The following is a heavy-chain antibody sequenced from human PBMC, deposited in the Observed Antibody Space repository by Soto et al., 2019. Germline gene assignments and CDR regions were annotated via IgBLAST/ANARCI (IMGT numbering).Heavy chain of an antibody. CDR1: GFTFSSYS. D-gene: IGHD2-8*01. CDR3: ARDRVGYCTNGVCYKNYYYGMDV. J-gene: IGHJ6*02. Sequence: GGSLRLSCAASGFTFSSYSMNWVRQAPGKGLEWVSSISSSSSYIYYADSVKGRFTISRDNAKNSLYLQMNSLRAEDTAVYYCARDRVGYCTNGVCYKNYYYGMDVWGQGTTVTVSS. V-gene: IGHV3-21*01. CDR2: ISSSSSYI.